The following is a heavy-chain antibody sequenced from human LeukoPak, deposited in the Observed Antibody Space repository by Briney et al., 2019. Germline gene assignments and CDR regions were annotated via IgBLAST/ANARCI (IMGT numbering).Heavy chain of an antibody. CDR3: ARAGEDIVAFGY. D-gene: IGHD5-12*01. J-gene: IGHJ4*02. Sequence: SETLSLTCDVSGASISSGGYSWSWLRQAPGKGLQWIGNIYYSGTTYYNPSLKSRVSLSVDPSINQLSLKVTSVTAADTAVYYCARAGEDIVAFGYWGQGTLVTVSS. CDR1: GASISSGGYS. CDR2: IYYSGTT. V-gene: IGHV4-30-4*07.